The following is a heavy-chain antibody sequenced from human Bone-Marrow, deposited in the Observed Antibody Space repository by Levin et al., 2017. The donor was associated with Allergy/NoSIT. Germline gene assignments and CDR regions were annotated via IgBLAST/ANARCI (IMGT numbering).Heavy chain of an antibody. D-gene: IGHD6-19*01. V-gene: IGHV3-30*18. CDR2: ISYDGSNK. CDR1: GFTFSSYG. CDR3: AKDRSKQWLADAFDS. J-gene: IGHJ3*02. Sequence: GESLKISCAASGFTFSSYGMHWVRQAPGKGLEWVAVISYDGSNKYYADSVKGRFTISRDNSKNTLYLQMNSLRAEDTAVYYCAKDRSKQWLADAFDSWGQGTMVTVSS.